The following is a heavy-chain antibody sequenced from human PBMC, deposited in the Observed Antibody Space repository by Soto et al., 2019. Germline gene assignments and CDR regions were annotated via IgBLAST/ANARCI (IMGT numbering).Heavy chain of an antibody. D-gene: IGHD2-2*01. CDR2: INTYNGNT. Sequence: ASVKVSCKASGYTFTNYGISWVRQAPGQGLEWMGWINTYNGNTNHAQKLQGRVTMTTDTSTSTAYMELRSPRSDDTALYYCARGTSCLRDSCYSNYWLDPWGQGTLVTVSS. CDR3: ARGTSCLRDSCYSNYWLDP. V-gene: IGHV1-18*01. CDR1: GYTFTNYG. J-gene: IGHJ5*02.